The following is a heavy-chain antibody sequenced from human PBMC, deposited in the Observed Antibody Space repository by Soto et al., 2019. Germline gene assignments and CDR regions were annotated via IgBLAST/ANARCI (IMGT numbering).Heavy chain of an antibody. CDR3: GRGRSGQIVVFY. J-gene: IGHJ4*02. CDR1: GYTFTGHY. Sequence: ASVKVSCKASGYTFTGHYIHWVRHAPEQGPEWMGEIGPESGATRYAQKFQGRFTMTRDMSITTVYMELNNLSPDETAVYYCGRGRSGQIVVFYWGQGNPVTVSS. D-gene: IGHD5-12*01. V-gene: IGHV1-2*02. CDR2: IGPESGAT.